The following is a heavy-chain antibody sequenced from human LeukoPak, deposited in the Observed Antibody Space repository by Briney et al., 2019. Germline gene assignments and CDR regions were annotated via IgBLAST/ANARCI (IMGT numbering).Heavy chain of an antibody. CDR2: ISSSSSYI. CDR1: GFTFSSYS. CDR3: ARVGVETARFDP. V-gene: IGHV3-21*01. J-gene: IGHJ5*02. D-gene: IGHD5-24*01. Sequence: GGSLRLSCAASGFTFSSYSMNWVRQAPGKGLEWVSSISSSSSYIYYADSVKGRFTISRDNAKNSLYLQMNSLRAEDTAVYYCARVGVETARFDPWGQGTLVTVSS.